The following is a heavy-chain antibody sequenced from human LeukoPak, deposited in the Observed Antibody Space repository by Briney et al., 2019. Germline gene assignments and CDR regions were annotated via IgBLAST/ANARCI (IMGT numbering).Heavy chain of an antibody. CDR1: GYTFTSYY. Sequence: ASVKVSCKASGYTFTSYYMHWVRQAPGQGLEWMGIINPSGGSTSYAQKFQGRVTMTRDTSTSAVYMELSSLRSEDTAVYYCARVYVVTDAFDIWGQGTMVTVSS. D-gene: IGHD2-15*01. V-gene: IGHV1-46*01. J-gene: IGHJ3*02. CDR2: INPSGGST. CDR3: ARVYVVTDAFDI.